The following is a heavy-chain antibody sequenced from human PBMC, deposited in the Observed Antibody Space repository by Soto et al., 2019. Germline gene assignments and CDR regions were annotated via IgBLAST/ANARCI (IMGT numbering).Heavy chain of an antibody. J-gene: IGHJ4*02. V-gene: IGHV4-34*01. D-gene: IGHD6-19*01. CDR2: INHGGTT. Sequence: QVQLRQWVAGLLKPSETLSLTCAVYGGSCSGYYWSWIRQPPGKGLEWMGEINHGGTTNYNPSLKIRVTTSVDTSKNQFSLKLRSVTAADTAVYYCARGSFMASSGWHYFDYWGQGTLVTVAS. CDR1: GGSCSGYY. CDR3: ARGSFMASSGWHYFDY.